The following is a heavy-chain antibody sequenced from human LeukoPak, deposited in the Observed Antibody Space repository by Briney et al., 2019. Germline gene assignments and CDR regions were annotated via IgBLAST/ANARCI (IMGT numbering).Heavy chain of an antibody. CDR3: ARHATTYFFLDY. Sequence: SETLSLTCTVSGGSISGYYWSWIRQPPGKGLEWIGYIYYSGSTKYNPSLKSPVTISVDTSKNQFSLKLGSVTAADTAVYYCARHATTYFFLDYWGQGALVTVSS. CDR2: IYYSGST. V-gene: IGHV4-59*08. D-gene: IGHD4-17*01. CDR1: GGSISGYY. J-gene: IGHJ4*02.